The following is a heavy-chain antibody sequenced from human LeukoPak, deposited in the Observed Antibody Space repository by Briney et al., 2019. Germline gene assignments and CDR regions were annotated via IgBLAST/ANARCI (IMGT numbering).Heavy chain of an antibody. J-gene: IGHJ4*02. CDR2: ISYDGSNK. V-gene: IGHV3-30*04. D-gene: IGHD3-22*01. CDR3: AKVGYYDSSGYYRD. Sequence: PGGSLRLSCAASGFTFSSYAMHWVRQAPGKGLEWVAVISYDGSNKYYADSVKGRFTISRDNSKNTLYLQMNSLRAEDTAVYYCAKVGYYDSSGYYRDWGQGTLVTVSS. CDR1: GFTFSSYA.